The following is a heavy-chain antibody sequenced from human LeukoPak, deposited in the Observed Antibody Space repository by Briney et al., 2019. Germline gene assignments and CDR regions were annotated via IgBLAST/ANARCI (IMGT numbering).Heavy chain of an antibody. V-gene: IGHV4-34*01. CDR1: GGPFSGYF. J-gene: IGHJ4*02. Sequence: SETLSLTCAVYGGPFSGYFWTWIRQPPGKGLEWIGEINHSGSTNYSPSLKSRVTMSLDTSKNQFSLKLSSVTAADTAVYYCVRDRDGSHDYWGQGTQVTVSS. CDR3: VRDRDGSHDY. D-gene: IGHD1-26*01. CDR2: INHSGST.